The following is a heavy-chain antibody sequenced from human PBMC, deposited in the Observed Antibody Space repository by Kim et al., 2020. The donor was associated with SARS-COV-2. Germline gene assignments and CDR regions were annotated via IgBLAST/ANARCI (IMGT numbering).Heavy chain of an antibody. J-gene: IGHJ5*02. Sequence: SETLSLTCTVSGGSISSYYWSWIRQPPGKGLEWIGYIYYSGSTNYNPSLKSRVTISVDTSKNQFSLKLSSVTAADTAVYYCARGSSLTIFGVVGWFDPWG. CDR1: GGSISSYY. CDR2: IYYSGST. V-gene: IGHV4-59*01. D-gene: IGHD3-3*01. CDR3: ARGSSLTIFGVVGWFDP.